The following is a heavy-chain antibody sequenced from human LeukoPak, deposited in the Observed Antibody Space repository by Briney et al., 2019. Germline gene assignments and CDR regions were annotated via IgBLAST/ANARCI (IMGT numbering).Heavy chain of an antibody. Sequence: ASVKVSCKASGYTFTSYGISWVRQAPGQGLEWMGWISAYNGNTNHAQKLQGRVTMTTDTSTSTAYMELRSLRSDDTAVYYCARSVATLRSYYYNGMDVWGQGTTVTVSS. J-gene: IGHJ6*02. D-gene: IGHD5-12*01. V-gene: IGHV1-18*01. CDR2: ISAYNGNT. CDR3: ARSVATLRSYYYNGMDV. CDR1: GYTFTSYG.